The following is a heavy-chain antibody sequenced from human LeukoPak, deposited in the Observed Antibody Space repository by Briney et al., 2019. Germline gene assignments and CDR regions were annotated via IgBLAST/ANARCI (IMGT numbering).Heavy chain of an antibody. V-gene: IGHV4-4*02. CDR2: IYHSGST. D-gene: IGHD3-10*01. CDR1: GGSISSSNW. Sequence: SETLSLTCAVSGGSISSSNWWSWVRQPPGKGLEWIGEIYHSGSTNYNPSLKSRVTISVDKSKNQFSLKLSSVTAADTAVYYWGRDNYGWGIYPNWGQGTLVTVS. J-gene: IGHJ4*02. CDR3: GRDNYGWGIYPN.